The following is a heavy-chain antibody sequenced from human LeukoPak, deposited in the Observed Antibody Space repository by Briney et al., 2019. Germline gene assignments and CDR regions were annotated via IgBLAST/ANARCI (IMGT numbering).Heavy chain of an antibody. CDR3: AKGTLGSCSGAKCYEFDN. Sequence: GGSLRLSCAASGFTFSNSGMSWVRQAPGKGLEWVSAISTDAGETHYADSVRGRITISRDNSRNTLYLQMNSLRAEDSALYFCAKGTLGSCSGAKCYEFDNWGQGTLVTVSS. CDR1: GFTFSNSG. CDR2: ISTDAGET. J-gene: IGHJ4*02. V-gene: IGHV3-23*01. D-gene: IGHD2-8*02.